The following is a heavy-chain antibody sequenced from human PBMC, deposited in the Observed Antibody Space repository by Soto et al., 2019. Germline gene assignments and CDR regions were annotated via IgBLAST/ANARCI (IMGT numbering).Heavy chain of an antibody. J-gene: IGHJ5*02. V-gene: IGHV1-18*04. CDR1: GYTFISSD. CDR2: ISAYNGNT. Sequence: GASVKVSFKASGYTFISSDITWLRQAPGQGLEWMGWISAYNGNTNVPQNLQGRVILTTDTSTDTAYMELRSLRSDDTAMYYCARVRSPGHPPYNWFDPWGQGTLVTVSS. CDR3: ARVRSPGHPPYNWFDP.